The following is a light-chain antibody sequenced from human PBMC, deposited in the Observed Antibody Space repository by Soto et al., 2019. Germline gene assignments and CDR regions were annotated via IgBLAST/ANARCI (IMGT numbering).Light chain of an antibody. CDR3: QQYNNWPPIT. CDR1: QSLTSGY. Sequence: EIVLTQSPGTLSLSPGERATLSCRASQSLTSGYLAWYQQKPGQAPRLLIYDASNRATGIPARFSGSGSGTDFTLTISSLEPEDSAVYYCQQYNNWPPITFGQGTRLEIK. V-gene: IGKV3-11*01. CDR2: DAS. J-gene: IGKJ5*01.